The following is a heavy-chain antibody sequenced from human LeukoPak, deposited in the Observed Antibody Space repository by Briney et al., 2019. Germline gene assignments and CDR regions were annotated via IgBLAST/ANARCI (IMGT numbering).Heavy chain of an antibody. V-gene: IGHV4-34*01. Sequence: PSETLSLTCAVYGGSFSGYYWSWIRQPPGKGLEWIGEINHSGSTNYNPSLKSRVTISVDTSKNQFSLKLSSVTAADTAVYYCARGDIVVVPAAQGVYYYGMDVWGQGTTVTVSS. D-gene: IGHD2-2*01. J-gene: IGHJ6*02. CDR1: GGSFSGYY. CDR3: ARGDIVVVPAAQGVYYYGMDV. CDR2: INHSGST.